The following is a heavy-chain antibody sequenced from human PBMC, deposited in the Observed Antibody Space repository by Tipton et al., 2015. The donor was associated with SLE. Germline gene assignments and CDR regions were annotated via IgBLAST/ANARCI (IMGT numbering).Heavy chain of an antibody. CDR1: GGSMNNYY. Sequence: PSLTCTVSGGSMNNYYWSWIRQPPGKGLEWIGYIYSSGSTNYNPSLQSRVTISVDTSNNHFSLKLRSVTATDTAVYYCAREWGYSSGWPDALNIWGQGTTVTVSS. J-gene: IGHJ3*02. V-gene: IGHV4-59*01. CDR3: AREWGYSSGWPDALNI. CDR2: IYSSGST. D-gene: IGHD6-19*01.